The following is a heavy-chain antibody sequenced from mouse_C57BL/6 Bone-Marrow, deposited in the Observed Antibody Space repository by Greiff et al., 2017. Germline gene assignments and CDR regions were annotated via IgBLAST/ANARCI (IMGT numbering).Heavy chain of an antibody. CDR3: TRGGAFYYGNYEGARDY. J-gene: IGHJ4*01. D-gene: IGHD2-1*01. Sequence: QVQLQQSGAELVRPGASVTLSCKASGYTFTDYEMHWVKQTPVHGLEWIGAIDPETGGTAYNQKFKGKAILTADKSSSTAYMALRSLTSEDSAVYYCTRGGAFYYGNYEGARDYWGQGTSVTVSS. CDR1: GYTFTDYE. CDR2: IDPETGGT. V-gene: IGHV1-15*01.